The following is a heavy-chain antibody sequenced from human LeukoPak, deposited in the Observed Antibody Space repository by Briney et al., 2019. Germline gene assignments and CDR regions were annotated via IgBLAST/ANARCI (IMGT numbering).Heavy chain of an antibody. CDR2: IYPGDSDT. J-gene: IGHJ4*02. V-gene: IGHV5-51*01. D-gene: IGHD1-26*01. Sequence: GESLMISCKASGYRFTNYWIGWVRQMAAKGLEWMGSIYPGDSDTRYSPSFQGQVTISADKSISTAYLQWSSLKASDTAMYYCAVKPGYTGSWGTFDSWGQGTLVTVSS. CDR3: AVKPGYTGSWGTFDS. CDR1: GYRFTNYW.